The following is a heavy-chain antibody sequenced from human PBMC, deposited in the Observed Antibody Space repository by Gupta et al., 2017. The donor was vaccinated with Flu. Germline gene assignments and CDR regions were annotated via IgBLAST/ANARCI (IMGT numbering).Heavy chain of an antibody. CDR3: ASGHWDS. CDR2: ISSSGVP. J-gene: IGHJ4*02. Sequence: EVQLVESGGGLVQPGGSLRLSCAASGFTFSGYDMSWVRQAPGKGLEWVSFISSSGVPYYTDSVKGRFTISRDNAKNSVYLQMDSLRAEDTAFYYCASGHWDSWGQGTLVTVSS. CDR1: GFTFSGYD. V-gene: IGHV3-48*03.